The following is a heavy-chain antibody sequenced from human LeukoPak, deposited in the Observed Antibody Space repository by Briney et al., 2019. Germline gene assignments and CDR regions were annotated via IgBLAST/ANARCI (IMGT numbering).Heavy chain of an antibody. CDR1: GFTFSSYW. Sequence: GGSLRLSCAASGFTFSSYWMHWVRQAPGKGLVWVSRINSDGSSTSYADSVKGRFTISRDNAKNTLYLQMNRLRAEDTAVYYCARGAVRFLEWLPFPYYYYYMDVWGKGTTVTVSS. CDR3: ARGAVRFLEWLPFPYYYYYMDV. D-gene: IGHD3-3*01. V-gene: IGHV3-74*01. CDR2: INSDGSST. J-gene: IGHJ6*03.